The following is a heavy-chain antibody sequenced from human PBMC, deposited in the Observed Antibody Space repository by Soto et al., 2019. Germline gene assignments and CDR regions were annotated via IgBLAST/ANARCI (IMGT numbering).Heavy chain of an antibody. Sequence: GGSLRLPCSASGFTFSSYAMHWVRQAPGKGLEYVSAISSNGGSTYYADSVKGRFTISRDNSKNTLYLQMSSLRAEDTAVYYCVKSLSSPYADYWGQGTLVTVSS. J-gene: IGHJ4*02. D-gene: IGHD3-16*01. V-gene: IGHV3-64D*08. CDR1: GFTFSSYA. CDR2: ISSNGGST. CDR3: VKSLSSPYADY.